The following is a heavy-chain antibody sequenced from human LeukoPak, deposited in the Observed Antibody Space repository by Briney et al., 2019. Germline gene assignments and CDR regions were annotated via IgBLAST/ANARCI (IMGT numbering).Heavy chain of an antibody. CDR2: INPSGGST. J-gene: IGHJ5*02. CDR1: GYTFTSYY. V-gene: IGHV1-46*01. D-gene: IGHD6-13*01. Sequence: GASVKVSCKASGYTFTSYYMHWVRQAPGQGLEWMGIINPSGGSTSYAQKFQGRVTMTRDMSTSTVYMELSSLRSEDTAVYYCARGEGSVPDIAAGDWFDPWGQGTLVTVSS. CDR3: ARGEGSVPDIAAGDWFDP.